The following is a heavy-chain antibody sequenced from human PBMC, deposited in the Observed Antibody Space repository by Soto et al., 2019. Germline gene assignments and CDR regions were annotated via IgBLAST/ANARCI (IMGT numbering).Heavy chain of an antibody. J-gene: IGHJ6*02. CDR2: INHSGST. V-gene: IGHV4-34*01. D-gene: IGHD5-12*01. Sequence: SETLSLTCAVYGGSFSGYYWSWIRQPPGKGLEWIGEINHSGSTNYNPSLKSRVTISVDTSKNQFSLKLSSVTAADTAVYYCARGHRDGYNLPYGMDVWGQGTTVTVSS. CDR1: GGSFSGYY. CDR3: ARGHRDGYNLPYGMDV.